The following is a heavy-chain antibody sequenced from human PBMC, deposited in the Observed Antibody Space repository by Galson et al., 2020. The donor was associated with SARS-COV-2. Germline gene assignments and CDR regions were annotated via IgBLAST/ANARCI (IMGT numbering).Heavy chain of an antibody. CDR2: IWDEGSNK. J-gene: IGHJ4*02. CDR3: AKESFAYCGGDCSYFDY. D-gene: IGHD2-21*02. CDR1: GFTFSVYG. V-gene: IGHV3-33*06. Sequence: GGSLRLSCAASGFTFSVYGMHWVRQAPGKGLEWVAVIWDEGSNKYYADSVKGRFTISRDNSRNTLYLQRNSLRAEDTAVYYCAKESFAYCGGDCSYFDYWGQGTLVTVSS.